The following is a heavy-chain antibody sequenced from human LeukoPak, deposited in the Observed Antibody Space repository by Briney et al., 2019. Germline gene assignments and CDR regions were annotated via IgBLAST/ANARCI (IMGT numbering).Heavy chain of an antibody. CDR1: GFTFDDYA. CDR3: AKDSSVAGGYYFDY. CDR2: ISWNSGSI. J-gene: IGHJ4*02. D-gene: IGHD4-23*01. V-gene: IGHV3-9*01. Sequence: GGSLRLSCAASGFTFDDYAMHWVRQAPGKGLEWVSGISWNSGSIGYADSVKGRFTISRDNAKNSLYLQMNSLRAEDTALYYCAKDSSVAGGYYFDYWGQGTLVTVSS.